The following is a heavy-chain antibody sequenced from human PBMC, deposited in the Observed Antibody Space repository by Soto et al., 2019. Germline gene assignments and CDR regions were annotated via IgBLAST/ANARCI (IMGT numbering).Heavy chain of an antibody. CDR2: IKQDGSEK. Sequence: GGSLRLSCAASGFTFSSYWMSWVRQAPGKGLEWVANIKQDGSEKYYVDSVKGRFTISRDNAKNSLYLQMNSLRAEDTAVYYCARERHIVVVPAAKNYYYYYMDVWGKGTTVTVSS. V-gene: IGHV3-7*01. D-gene: IGHD2-2*01. J-gene: IGHJ6*03. CDR1: GFTFSSYW. CDR3: ARERHIVVVPAAKNYYYYYMDV.